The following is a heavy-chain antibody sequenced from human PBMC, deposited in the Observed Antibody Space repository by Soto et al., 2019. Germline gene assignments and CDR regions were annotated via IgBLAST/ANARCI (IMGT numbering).Heavy chain of an antibody. D-gene: IGHD6-19*01. J-gene: IGHJ6*02. CDR3: AREQSRDYYYGMDV. Sequence: GGSLRLSCAASGFTFSSYWMHWVRQAPGKGLVWVSRINSDGSSTSYADSVKGRFTISRDNAKNTLYLQMNSLRAEDTAVYYCAREQSRDYYYGMDVWGQGTTVTVSS. CDR1: GFTFSSYW. CDR2: INSDGSST. V-gene: IGHV3-74*01.